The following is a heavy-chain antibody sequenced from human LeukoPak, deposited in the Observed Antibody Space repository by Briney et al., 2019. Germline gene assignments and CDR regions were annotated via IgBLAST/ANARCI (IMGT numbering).Heavy chain of an antibody. V-gene: IGHV4-59*08. CDR3: ASNYYGSGSLDY. D-gene: IGHD3-10*01. J-gene: IGHJ4*02. CDR1: GGSISSYY. Sequence: KPSETLSHTCTVSGGSISSYYWSWIRQPPGKGLEWIGYIYYSGSTNYNPSLKSRVTISVDTSKNQFSLKLSSVTAADTAVYYCASNYYGSGSLDYWGQGNLVTVSS. CDR2: IYYSGST.